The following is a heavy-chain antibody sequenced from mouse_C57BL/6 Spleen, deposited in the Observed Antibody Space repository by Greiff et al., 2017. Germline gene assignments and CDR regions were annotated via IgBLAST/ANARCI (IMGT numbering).Heavy chain of an antibody. CDR3: ARHCEFITTEVATPWYFEV. D-gene: IGHD1-1*01. CDR2: LSGGGGNT. J-gene: IGHJ1*03. Sequence: EVQRVESGGGLVKPGGSLKLSCAASGFTFSSYTMSWVRQTPEKRLEWVATLSGGGGNTYYPDSGKGRFTIPSDNDKNTLYLQRSSLRSEDTALYYCARHCEFITTEVATPWYFEVWGTGTTVTVSS. V-gene: IGHV5-9*01. CDR1: GFTFSSYT.